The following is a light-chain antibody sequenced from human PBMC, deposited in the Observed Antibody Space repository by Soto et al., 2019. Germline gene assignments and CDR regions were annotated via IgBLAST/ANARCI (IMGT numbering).Light chain of an antibody. J-gene: IGKJ1*01. Sequence: DIQMTQSPSTLSASVGDRVTITCRASQSINKWLAWYQQRPGKAPKLLIYKASSLQSGVPSKFSGSGSGTEFNLSNGSWQPDDFATYYCQQYDTSPWTFGQGTKVEIK. CDR3: QQYDTSPWT. V-gene: IGKV1-5*03. CDR2: KAS. CDR1: QSINKW.